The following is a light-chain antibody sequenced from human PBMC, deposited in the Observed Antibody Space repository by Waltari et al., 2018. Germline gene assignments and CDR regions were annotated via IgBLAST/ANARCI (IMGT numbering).Light chain of an antibody. CDR3: QQYGNSPFT. J-gene: IGKJ3*01. CDR2: GAS. CDR1: QSVSRNL. V-gene: IGKV3-20*01. Sequence: EIVLTQSPGTLSLSPGERVTLSCRASQSVSRNLLAWYQQKPGQAPRLLFYGASSRATGTPGRFSGSGSGTVFSLIISKLDPEDFAVYSCQQYGNSPFTSGPGTKVDIK.